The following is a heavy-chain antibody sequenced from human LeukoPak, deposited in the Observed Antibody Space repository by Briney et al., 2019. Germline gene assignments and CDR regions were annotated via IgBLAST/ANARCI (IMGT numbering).Heavy chain of an antibody. V-gene: IGHV4-59*01. CDR1: GGSINNYY. D-gene: IGHD3-16*01. CDR3: ARPHALRAEEFDP. Sequence: KPSETLSLTCTVSGGSINNYYWSWIRQPPGRGLEWLGYIYYNGVTNYNPSLKSRLTISVDTSKNQFSLKLTSVTAADTAVYYCARPHALRAEEFDPWGQGTLVTVSS. J-gene: IGHJ5*02. CDR2: IYYNGVT.